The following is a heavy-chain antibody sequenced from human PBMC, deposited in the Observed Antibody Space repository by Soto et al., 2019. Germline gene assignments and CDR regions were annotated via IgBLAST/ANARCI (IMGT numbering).Heavy chain of an antibody. CDR3: AKDRNYYDSRNWFDP. D-gene: IGHD3-22*01. J-gene: IGHJ5*02. CDR2: IYHTGNA. Sequence: ETLSLTCSVSGDSISNSRFYWAWIRQPPGEGLEWIGSIYHTGNAYYNPSLKSRVTIFVDTSKNQFSLKLSPVTAADTAVYYCAKDRNYYDSRNWFDPWGQGTLVTVSS. V-gene: IGHV4-39*01. CDR1: GDSISNSRFY.